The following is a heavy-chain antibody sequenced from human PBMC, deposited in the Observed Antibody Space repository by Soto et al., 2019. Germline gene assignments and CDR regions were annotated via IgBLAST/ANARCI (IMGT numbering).Heavy chain of an antibody. CDR2: IIPILGIA. CDR3: ARDTKTMIVVVTGPEVDAFDI. CDR1: GGTFSSYT. V-gene: IGHV1-69*04. J-gene: IGHJ3*02. Sequence: SVKVSCKASGGTFSSYTISWVRQAPGQGLEWMGRIIPILGIANYAQKFQGRVTITADKSTSTAYMELSSLRSEDTAVYYCARDTKTMIVVVTGPEVDAFDIWGQGTMVTVSS. D-gene: IGHD3-22*01.